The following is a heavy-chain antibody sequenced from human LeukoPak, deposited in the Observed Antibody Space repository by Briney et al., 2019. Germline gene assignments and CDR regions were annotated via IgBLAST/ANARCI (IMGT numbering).Heavy chain of an antibody. CDR1: GGSINTNTYY. CDR3: AREASGPSYYYYYMDV. CDR2: INSRGRT. D-gene: IGHD1-26*01. J-gene: IGHJ6*03. V-gene: IGHV4-39*02. Sequence: PSETLSLTCTVSGGSINTNTYYWGWIRQPPGKGLEWIASINSRGRTYCNPSLTSRVTISADTSKNHFFLQLTSVTAADIAVYYCAREASGPSYYYYYMDVWGKGTTVTVSS.